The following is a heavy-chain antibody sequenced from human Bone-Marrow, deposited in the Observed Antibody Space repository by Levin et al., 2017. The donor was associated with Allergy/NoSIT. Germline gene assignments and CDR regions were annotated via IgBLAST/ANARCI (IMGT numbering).Heavy chain of an antibody. CDR3: AHSPGNYYDSTGWFDP. D-gene: IGHD3-22*01. CDR1: GFSLSTSGVG. V-gene: IGHV2-5*02. CDR2: IYWDDDK. J-gene: IGHJ5*02. Sequence: SGPTLVKPTQTLTLTCTFSGFSLSTSGVGVGWIRQPPGKALEWLALIYWDDDKRYSPSLKSRLTITKDTSKNQVVLTMTNMDPVDTATYYCAHSPGNYYDSTGWFDPWGQGTLVTVSS.